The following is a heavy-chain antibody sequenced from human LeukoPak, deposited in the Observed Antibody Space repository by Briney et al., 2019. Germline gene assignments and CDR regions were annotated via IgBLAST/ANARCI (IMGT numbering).Heavy chain of an antibody. Sequence: PGGSLRLSCIVSGFSFSNYWMTWVRQAPGKGLEWMANINQDESGTNYVDSVKGRFLISRDNAKNSVFLRMNSLRAEDTAMYYCARVRSPPEDNSNYRPVDQWGQGILVTVSS. D-gene: IGHD1-1*01. CDR1: GFSFSNYW. V-gene: IGHV3-7*03. CDR3: ARVRSPPEDNSNYRPVDQ. J-gene: IGHJ4*02. CDR2: INQDESGT.